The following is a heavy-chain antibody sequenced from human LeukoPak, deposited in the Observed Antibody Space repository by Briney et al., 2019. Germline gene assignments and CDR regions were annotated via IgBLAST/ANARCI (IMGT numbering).Heavy chain of an antibody. Sequence: GGSLRLSCAASGFTFSDYYMSWIRQAPGKGLEWVSYISSSGSTIYYADSVKGRFTISRDNAKNSLYLQMNSLRAEDTAVYYCARDQEGDGYNFAAFDIWGQGTMVTVSS. J-gene: IGHJ3*02. D-gene: IGHD5-24*01. CDR3: ARDQEGDGYNFAAFDI. V-gene: IGHV3-11*04. CDR1: GFTFSDYY. CDR2: ISSSGSTI.